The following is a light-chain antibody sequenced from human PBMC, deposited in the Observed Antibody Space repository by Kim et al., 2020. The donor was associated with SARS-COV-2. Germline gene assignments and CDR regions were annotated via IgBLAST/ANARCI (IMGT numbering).Light chain of an antibody. J-gene: IGLJ1*01. CDR2: EVS. CDR1: SSDIGRFNY. CDR3: SSYAGNNIYV. V-gene: IGLV2-8*01. Sequence: GQSVTISCTGTSSDIGRFNYVYWYQQHPGKAPNLIIYEVSEWPSGVPDRFSGSKSGNTASLTISGLQADDEADYYCSSYAGNNIYVFGTGTKVTVL.